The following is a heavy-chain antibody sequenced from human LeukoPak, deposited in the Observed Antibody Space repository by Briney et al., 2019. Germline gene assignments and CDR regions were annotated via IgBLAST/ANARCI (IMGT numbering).Heavy chain of an antibody. Sequence: SGGSLRLSCAASGFTFSSYAMSWVRQAPGKGLGWVSAISGSGGSTYYADSVKGRFTISRDNSKNTLYLQMNSLRAEDTAVYYCAKGHFWSGYYYYYGMDVWGQGTTVTVSS. J-gene: IGHJ6*02. CDR2: ISGSGGST. CDR1: GFTFSSYA. CDR3: AKGHFWSGYYYYYGMDV. D-gene: IGHD3-3*02. V-gene: IGHV3-23*01.